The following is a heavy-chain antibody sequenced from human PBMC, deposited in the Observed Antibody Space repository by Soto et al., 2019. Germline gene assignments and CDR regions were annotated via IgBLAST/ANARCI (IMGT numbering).Heavy chain of an antibody. CDR2: ISWNCRSI. V-gene: IGHV3-9*01. Sequence: EVQLVESGGGLVQPGGSLRLSCAASGFTFDDYAMHWVRQAPGKGLELVSGISWNCRSIGYADSVKGRFTISRDNAKNPLYLPMNRLRAEDTALYYCAKDVTAAAGGDFDYWGQGTLVTVSS. CDR1: GFTFDDYA. J-gene: IGHJ4*02. D-gene: IGHD6-13*01. CDR3: AKDVTAAAGGDFDY.